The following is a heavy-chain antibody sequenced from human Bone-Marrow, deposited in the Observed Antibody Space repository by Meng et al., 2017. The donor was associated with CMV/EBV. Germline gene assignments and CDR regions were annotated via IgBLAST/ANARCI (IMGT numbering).Heavy chain of an antibody. CDR1: GDTFNRYA. CDR2: VFPSFGTV. Sequence: SVKVSCKASGDTFNRYAFSWVRQAPGQRLEWMGGVFPSFGTVNFAQGFEGRLTITTDKSTSTVYMDLRSLKSEDTAVYYCSRGGFGGSGVTYYYYYEMDVWGQGTTVTVSS. J-gene: IGHJ6*02. D-gene: IGHD3-10*01. CDR3: SRGGFGGSGVTYYYYYEMDV. V-gene: IGHV1-69*05.